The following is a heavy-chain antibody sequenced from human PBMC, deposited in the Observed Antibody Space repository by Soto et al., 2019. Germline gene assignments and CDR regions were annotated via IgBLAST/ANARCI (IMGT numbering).Heavy chain of an antibody. Sequence: SQTLSLTCAISGDSVSSNSAAWNWIRQSPSRGLEWLGRTYYRSKWYNDYAVSVKSRITINPDTSKNQFSLQLNSVTPEDTAVYYCARDRGYDEYYYYYGMDGPGQGTTVTVSS. J-gene: IGHJ6*02. CDR1: GDSVSSNSAA. D-gene: IGHD5-12*01. V-gene: IGHV6-1*01. CDR2: TYYRSKWYN. CDR3: ARDRGYDEYYYYYGMDG.